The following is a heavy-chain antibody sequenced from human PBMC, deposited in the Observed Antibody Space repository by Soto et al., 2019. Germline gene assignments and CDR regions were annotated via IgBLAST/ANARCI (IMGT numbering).Heavy chain of an antibody. J-gene: IGHJ4*02. CDR3: AQCKISTAGLTY. CDR2: ISNSGGST. CDR1: GFTFSSYA. V-gene: IGHV3-23*01. Sequence: GGSLRLSCAASGFTFSSYAMSWARQAPGKGLEWVSSISNSGGSTYHADSVKGRFTISRDDSEKTLHLQMNSLRVEDAAIYFCAQCKISTAGLTYWGQGTLVTVSS. D-gene: IGHD6-13*01.